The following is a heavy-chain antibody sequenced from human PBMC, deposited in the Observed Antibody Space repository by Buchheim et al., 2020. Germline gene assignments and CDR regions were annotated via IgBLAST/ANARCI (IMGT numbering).Heavy chain of an antibody. CDR2: IYQTGLA. CDR3: ARLYVQGHRNIDL. V-gene: IGHV4-39*01. D-gene: IGHD2-8*01. Sequence: QVQMQESGPGLVRSSETLSLTCTVSGDSIATTKFYWGWIRPSPGKGLEWFGSIYQTGLAFFNTSLRSRLTMSLNTPRKQFSLKLTAMTAADTGVYFCARLYVQGHRNIDLWGPGIL. CDR1: GDSIATTKFY. J-gene: IGHJ4*02.